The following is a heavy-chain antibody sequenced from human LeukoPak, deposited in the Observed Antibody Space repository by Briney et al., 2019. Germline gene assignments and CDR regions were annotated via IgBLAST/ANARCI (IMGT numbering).Heavy chain of an antibody. Sequence: GGSLRLSCAVSGFTLSDYGIHWVRQAPGKGLEWVTIVSSDGSIKYADSVKGRFTVSRDSSKNTVYLQMNSLRAEDTAVYYCARDILPSGSRAFDIWGQGTMVTVSS. V-gene: IGHV3-33*01. CDR3: ARDILPSGSRAFDI. CDR2: VSSDGSIK. J-gene: IGHJ3*02. CDR1: GFTLSDYG. D-gene: IGHD3-10*01.